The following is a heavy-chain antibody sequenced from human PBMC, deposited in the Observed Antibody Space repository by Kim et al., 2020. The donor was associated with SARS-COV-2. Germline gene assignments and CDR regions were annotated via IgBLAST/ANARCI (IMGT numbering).Heavy chain of an antibody. Sequence: SETLSLTCTVSGGYISSSRFYWGWIRQSPGKGLEWIWDIYYLGNKYYNPSLQSRVTMSVDRSADQFSLKLISVTAADTGLYYCARRPTHMADATHAFAV. D-gene: IGHD2-21*01. J-gene: IGHJ3*01. CDR3: ARRPTHMADATHAFAV. V-gene: IGHV4-39*01. CDR1: GGYISSSRFY. CDR2: IYYLGNK.